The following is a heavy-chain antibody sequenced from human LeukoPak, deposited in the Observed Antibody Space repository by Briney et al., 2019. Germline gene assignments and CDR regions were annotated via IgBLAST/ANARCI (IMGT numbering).Heavy chain of an antibody. V-gene: IGHV1-8*01. Sequence: GASVKVSCKASGYTFTSYDINWVRQATGQGLEWMGWMNPNSGNTGYAQKFQGRVTMTRNTSISTAYMELSSLRSEDTAVYYCAREKSLHQLFRNYYYGMDVWGQGTTVTVSS. CDR3: AREKSLHQLFRNYYYGMDV. CDR1: GYTFTSYD. CDR2: MNPNSGNT. J-gene: IGHJ6*02. D-gene: IGHD2-2*01.